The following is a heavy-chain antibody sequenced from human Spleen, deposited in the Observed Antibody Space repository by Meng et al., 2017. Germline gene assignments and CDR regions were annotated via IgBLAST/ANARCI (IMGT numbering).Heavy chain of an antibody. CDR2: IYYSGST. V-gene: IGHV4-39*07. CDR1: GGSISRSNTYY. CDR3: ARGPTTMAHDFDY. D-gene: IGHD4-11*01. Sequence: ESGPGLCNPSETLSLTCTVSGGSISRSNTYYWGWIRQPPGKRLEWIGSIYYSGSTYYNPSLKSRVTISIDTPKNQFSLKLSSVSAADSAVYYCARGPTTMAHDFDYWGQGTLVTVSS. J-gene: IGHJ4*02.